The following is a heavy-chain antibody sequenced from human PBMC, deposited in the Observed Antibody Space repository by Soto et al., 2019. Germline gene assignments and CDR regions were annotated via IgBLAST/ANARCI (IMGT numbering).Heavy chain of an antibody. D-gene: IGHD4-17*01. J-gene: IGHJ4*02. CDR3: ARQVTTVTHDY. CDR1: GGSISSSSYY. CDR2: IYYSGST. Sequence: SETLSLTCTVSGGSISSSSYYWGWIRQPPGKGLEWIGSIYYSGSTYYNPSLKSRVTISVDTSKNQFSLKLSSVTAADTAVYYCARQVTTVTHDYWGQGTLVTVSS. V-gene: IGHV4-39*01.